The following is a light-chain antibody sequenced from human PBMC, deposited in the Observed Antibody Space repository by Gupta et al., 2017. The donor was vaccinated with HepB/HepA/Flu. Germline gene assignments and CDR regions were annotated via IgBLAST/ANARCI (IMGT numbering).Light chain of an antibody. CDR2: DAS. CDR3: QQYDNLPPYT. CDR1: QDISNY. J-gene: IGKJ2*01. V-gene: IGKV1-33*01. Sequence: DIQMTQSPSSLSASVGDRVTITCQASQDISNYLNWYQQKSGKAPKLLIYDASNLETGVPSRFSGSGSGTDFTFTISSLQPEDIATYYCQQYDNLPPYTFGQGTKLEI.